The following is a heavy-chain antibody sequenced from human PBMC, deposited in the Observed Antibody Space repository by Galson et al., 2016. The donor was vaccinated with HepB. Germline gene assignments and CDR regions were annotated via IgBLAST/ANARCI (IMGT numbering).Heavy chain of an antibody. CDR2: IRGSGTTT. J-gene: IGHJ6*02. CDR1: GFSFSNFA. D-gene: IGHD2-21*02. CDR3: AKRGGDSLGGMDV. Sequence: SLRLSCAASGFSFSNFAMSWVHQAPGTGLEWVSGIRGSGTTTYYTDSVKGRFTISRDNSNNRLHLQMNGLRAEDTAIYYCAKRGGDSLGGMDVWGQGTTVTVS. V-gene: IGHV3-23*01.